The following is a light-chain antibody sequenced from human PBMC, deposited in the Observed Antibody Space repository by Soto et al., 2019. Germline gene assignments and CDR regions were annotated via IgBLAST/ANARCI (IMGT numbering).Light chain of an antibody. CDR3: SSYTCSSTLYV. V-gene: IGLV2-14*01. J-gene: IGLJ1*01. CDR1: SSDVGGYNY. Sequence: QSALTQPASVSGSPGQSITISCTGTSSDVGGYNYVSWYQQHPGKAPKLMIYDVSNRPSGVSNRFSGSKSGNTASLTISGLQAEDEADYCCSSYTCSSTLYVFGTGTKVTVL. CDR2: DVS.